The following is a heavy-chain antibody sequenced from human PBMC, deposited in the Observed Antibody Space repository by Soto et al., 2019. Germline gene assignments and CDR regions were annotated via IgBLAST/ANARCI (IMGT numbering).Heavy chain of an antibody. CDR1: GFTFSSYG. V-gene: IGHV3-33*01. J-gene: IGHJ4*02. CDR3: ARVRSSGYYFREIDY. D-gene: IGHD3-22*01. CDR2: IWYDGSNK. Sequence: QVQLVESGGGVVQPGRSLRLSCAASGFTFSSYGMHWVRQAPGKGLEWVAVIWYDGSNKYYADSVKGRFTISRDNSKNTLYLQMNSLRAEDTAVYYCARVRSSGYYFREIDYWGQETLVIVSS.